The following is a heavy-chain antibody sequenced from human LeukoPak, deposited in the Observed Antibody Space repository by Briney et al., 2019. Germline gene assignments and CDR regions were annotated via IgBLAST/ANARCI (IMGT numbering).Heavy chain of an antibody. D-gene: IGHD6-13*01. J-gene: IGHJ5*02. CDR1: GFTFSSYA. V-gene: IGHV3-23*01. Sequence: GGSLRLSCVAPGFTFSSYAMSWVRQAPGKGLEWVSLISGNGGSTYYADFVKGRFTLSRDNSKNTVYLQMNSLRAEDTAVYYCARDIAAAGSNWFDPWGQGTLVTVSS. CDR3: ARDIAAAGSNWFDP. CDR2: ISGNGGST.